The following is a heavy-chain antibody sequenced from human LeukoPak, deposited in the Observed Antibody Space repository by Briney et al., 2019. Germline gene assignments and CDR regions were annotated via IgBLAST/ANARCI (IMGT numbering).Heavy chain of an antibody. J-gene: IGHJ4*02. V-gene: IGHV3-30*02. CDR3: AKDQGIAAAN. CDR2: IRYDGSNK. Sequence: GGSLRLSCAASGFTFSSYAMHWVRQAPGKGLEWVAFIRYDGSNKYYADSVKGRFTISRDNSKNTLYLQMNSLRAEDTAVYYCAKDQGIAAANWGQGTLVTVSS. D-gene: IGHD6-13*01. CDR1: GFTFSSYA.